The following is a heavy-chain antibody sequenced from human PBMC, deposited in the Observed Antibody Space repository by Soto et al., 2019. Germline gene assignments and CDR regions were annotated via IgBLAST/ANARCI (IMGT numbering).Heavy chain of an antibody. J-gene: IGHJ4*02. CDR3: ARPYTTSPSD. D-gene: IGHD6-6*01. Sequence: GESLKISCKDSGYSFTSYWIGWVRQMPGKGLEWMGIIYPGDSDARYSPSFQGQVTISADKSISTAYLQWRSLKASDTATYYCARPYTTSPSDWGQGTLVTVSS. V-gene: IGHV5-51*01. CDR2: IYPGDSDA. CDR1: GYSFTSYW.